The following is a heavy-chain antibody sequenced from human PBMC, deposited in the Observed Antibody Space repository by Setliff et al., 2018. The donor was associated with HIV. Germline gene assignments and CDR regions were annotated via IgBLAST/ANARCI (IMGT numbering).Heavy chain of an antibody. Sequence: GASVKVSCKASGYTFSTYAIHWVRQAPGQRLEWMGWINAGNGITKYSQKLQGRVTFTRDTFASTAYMELSRLRSDDAAVYYCARERDSDGFQFDPWGQGTLVTVSS. D-gene: IGHD3-22*01. J-gene: IGHJ5*02. CDR3: ARERDSDGFQFDP. V-gene: IGHV1-3*01. CDR1: GYTFSTYA. CDR2: INAGNGIT.